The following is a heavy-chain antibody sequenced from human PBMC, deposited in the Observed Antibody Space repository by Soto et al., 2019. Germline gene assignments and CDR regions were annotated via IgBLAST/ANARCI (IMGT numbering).Heavy chain of an antibody. CDR2: IKSKTDGGTT. J-gene: IGHJ5*02. CDR1: GFTFSNAW. CDR3: TTDLVVVVITTGWFDP. V-gene: IGHV3-15*01. Sequence: PGGSLRLSCAASGFTFSNAWMSWVRQAPGKGLEWVGRIKSKTDGGTTDYDAPVKGRFTISRDDSKNTLYLQMNSLKTEDTAVYYCTTDLVVVVITTGWFDPWGQGTMVTVSS. D-gene: IGHD3-22*01.